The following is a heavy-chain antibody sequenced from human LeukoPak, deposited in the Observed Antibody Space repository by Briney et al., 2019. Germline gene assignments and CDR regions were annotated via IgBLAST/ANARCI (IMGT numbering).Heavy chain of an antibody. J-gene: IGHJ4*02. CDR2: ISGSGGST. D-gene: IGHD3-3*01. Sequence: GGSLRLSCAASEFTFSSYAMSWVRQAPGRGLEWVSAISGSGGSTYYADTVKGRFTISRDNPKNTLYLQMNSLRAEDTAVYYCAKDPAYYDFWSGYYPFDYWGQGTLVTVSS. CDR3: AKDPAYYDFWSGYYPFDY. CDR1: EFTFSSYA. V-gene: IGHV3-23*01.